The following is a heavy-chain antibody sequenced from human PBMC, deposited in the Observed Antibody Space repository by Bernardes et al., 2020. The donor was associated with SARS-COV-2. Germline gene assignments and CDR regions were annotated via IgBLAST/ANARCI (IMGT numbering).Heavy chain of an antibody. CDR2: VNGGNGNT. CDR1: GYTFTTYA. V-gene: IGHV1-3*01. CDR3: AGARDGFIHLDY. J-gene: IGHJ4*02. D-gene: IGHD5-12*01. Sequence: ASVKVSCKASGYTFTTYAMHWVRQAPGQRPEWMGWVNGGNGNTKYSQKFQGRVTITRDTSASTAYMQLSSLRSEDTAVYYCAGARDGFIHLDYWGQGTLVTVSS.